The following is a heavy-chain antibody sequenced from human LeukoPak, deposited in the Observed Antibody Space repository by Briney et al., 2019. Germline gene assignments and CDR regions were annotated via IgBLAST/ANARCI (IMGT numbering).Heavy chain of an antibody. CDR2: ISHDGGNK. CDR1: GFTFSSYS. J-gene: IGHJ6*02. D-gene: IGHD4-11*01. Sequence: GGSLRLSCAASGFTFSSYSMNWVRQAPGKGLEWVVVISHDGGNKYYADSVKGRFTISRDNSKKTLYLQMDSLRSEDTAVYYCAKDSSTSNPYYGLDVWGQGTTVTVSS. V-gene: IGHV3-30*18. CDR3: AKDSSTSNPYYGLDV.